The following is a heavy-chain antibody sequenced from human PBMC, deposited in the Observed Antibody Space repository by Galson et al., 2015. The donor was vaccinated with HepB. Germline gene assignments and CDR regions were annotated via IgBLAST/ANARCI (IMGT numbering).Heavy chain of an antibody. CDR2: IIPIFGTA. CDR3: ARGGSIAARPGFDY. J-gene: IGHJ4*02. D-gene: IGHD6-6*01. CDR1: GGTFSSYA. V-gene: IGHV1-69*01. Sequence: SCKASGGTFSSYAISWVRQAPGQGLEWMGGIIPIFGTANYAQKFQGRVTITADESTSTAYMGLSSLRSEDTAVYYCARGGSIAARPGFDYWGQGTLVTVSS.